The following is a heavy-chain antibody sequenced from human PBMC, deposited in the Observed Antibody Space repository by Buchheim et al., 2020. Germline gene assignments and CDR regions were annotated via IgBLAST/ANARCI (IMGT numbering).Heavy chain of an antibody. D-gene: IGHD2-2*02. Sequence: EVQLVESGGGLVKPGGSLRLSCAASGFTFSSYAMSWVRQAPGKGLEWVSAISGSGGSTYYADSVKGRFTISRDNSKNTLYLQMNSLRAEDTAVYYCAKNRGIVVVPAAIPWFDPWGQGTL. V-gene: IGHV3-23*04. CDR1: GFTFSSYA. J-gene: IGHJ5*02. CDR2: ISGSGGST. CDR3: AKNRGIVVVPAAIPWFDP.